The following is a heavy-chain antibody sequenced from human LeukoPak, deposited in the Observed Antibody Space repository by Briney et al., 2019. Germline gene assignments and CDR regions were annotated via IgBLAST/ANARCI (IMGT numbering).Heavy chain of an antibody. J-gene: IGHJ2*01. V-gene: IGHV4-59*01. CDR2: IYYSGST. D-gene: IGHD4/OR15-4a*01. CDR1: GGSISSLY. Sequence: SETLSLTCTVSGGSISSLYWSWIRQPPGKGLEWIGYIYYSGSTNYNPSLKSRVTISVDTSKNQFSLKLSSVTAADTAVYYCAGVGVPYWYFDLWGRGTLVTVSS. CDR3: AGVGVPYWYFDL.